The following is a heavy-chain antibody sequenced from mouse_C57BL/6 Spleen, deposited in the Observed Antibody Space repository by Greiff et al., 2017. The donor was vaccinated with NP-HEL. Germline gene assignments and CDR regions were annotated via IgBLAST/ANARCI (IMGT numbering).Heavy chain of an antibody. CDR2: ISSGGDYI. J-gene: IGHJ2*01. V-gene: IGHV5-9-1*02. CDR3: TRDSITTVHYYFDD. CDR1: GFTFSSYA. Sequence: DVMLVESGEGLVKPGGSLKLSCAASGFTFSSYAMSWVRQTPEKRLEWVAYISSGGDYIYYADTVKGRFTISRDNARNTLYLQMSSLKSEDTAMYYCTRDSITTVHYYFDDWGQGTTLTVAS. D-gene: IGHD1-1*01.